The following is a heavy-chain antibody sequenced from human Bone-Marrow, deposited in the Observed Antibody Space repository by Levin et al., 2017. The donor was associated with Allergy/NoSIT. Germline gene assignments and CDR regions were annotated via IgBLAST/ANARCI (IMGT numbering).Heavy chain of an antibody. CDR1: GFKFDDYA. CDR3: AKDRGSSGEYDYGMDV. CDR2: ISWNSGTI. V-gene: IGHV3-9*01. Sequence: QAGGSLRLSCAASGFKFDDYAMHWVRQAPGKGLEWVSGISWNSGTIGYADSVKGRFTISRDNAKNSMYMQMNSLRGEDTALYYCAKDRGSSGEYDYGMDVWGQGTTVTVSS. J-gene: IGHJ6*02. D-gene: IGHD6-19*01.